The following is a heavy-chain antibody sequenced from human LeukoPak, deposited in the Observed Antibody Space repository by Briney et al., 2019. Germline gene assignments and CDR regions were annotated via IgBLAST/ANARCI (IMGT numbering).Heavy chain of an antibody. J-gene: IGHJ5*02. Sequence: SETPSLTCTVSGGSISSNSLYWGWIRQPPGKGLEWIGSIYYTGSTYYNPSLKSRVTISVDTSKNQFSLRLSSVTAADTAVYYCTRHGLTDGGFIGPWGQGTLVIVSS. CDR1: GGSISSNSLY. V-gene: IGHV4-39*01. D-gene: IGHD3-16*02. CDR3: TRHGLTDGGFIGP. CDR2: IYYTGST.